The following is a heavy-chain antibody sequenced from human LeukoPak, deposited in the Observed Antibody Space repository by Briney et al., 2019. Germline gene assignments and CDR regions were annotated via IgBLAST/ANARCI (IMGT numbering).Heavy chain of an antibody. J-gene: IGHJ4*02. V-gene: IGHV5-51*01. D-gene: IGHD3-10*01. CDR2: IYPGDSDT. Sequence: GESLKISCKGSGYSFTSYWIGWVRQMPGKGLEWMGIIYPGDSDTRYSPSFQGQVTISADKSISTAYLQWGSLKASDTAMYYCATPSITMVRGVIAGHWGQGTLVTVSS. CDR3: ATPSITMVRGVIAGH. CDR1: GYSFTSYW.